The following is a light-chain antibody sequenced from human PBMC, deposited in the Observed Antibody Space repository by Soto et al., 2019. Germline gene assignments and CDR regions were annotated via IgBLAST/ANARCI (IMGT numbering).Light chain of an antibody. CDR3: LLSYRGTRV. CDR1: TGAVTSGHY. J-gene: IGLJ2*01. V-gene: IGLV7-46*01. Sequence: QAVVTQEPSLTVSPGGTVTLTCGSSTGAVTSGHYPYWFQQKPGPAPRTLIYDTSNKHSWTPARLSGSLLGGKAALTLSGAQPEYEAEYYCLLSYRGTRVFGGGTKLTVL. CDR2: DTS.